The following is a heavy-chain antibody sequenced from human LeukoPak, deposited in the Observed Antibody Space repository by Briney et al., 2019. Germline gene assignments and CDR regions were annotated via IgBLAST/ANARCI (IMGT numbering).Heavy chain of an antibody. CDR2: IKQDGSQK. V-gene: IGHV3-7*05. J-gene: IGHJ6*02. CDR1: GVTFSSSW. D-gene: IGHD1-1*01. CDR3: AGGTGMDV. Sequence: PGWSLRLSCAASGVTFSSSWMSWVPKAPGKGLEWVASIKQDGSQKYYVDFVKGRFSISRDNAKNSLYLQMNSLGADDTAVYYCAGGTGMDVWGQGTTVTVSS.